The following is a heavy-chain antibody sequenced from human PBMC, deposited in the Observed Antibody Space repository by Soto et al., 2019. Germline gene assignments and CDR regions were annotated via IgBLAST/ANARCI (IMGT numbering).Heavy chain of an antibody. Sequence: GESLKISCQGSGYRFSDHWIHWVRQVPGKGLEWMGKIDPSDSFTTYSPSFQGRVTISIDKSINTAFLRWTGLKSSDTAMYYCANLDFTXXSVDVFDIWGQGTMVTVSS. CDR1: GYRFSDHW. CDR2: IDPSDSFT. CDR3: ANLDFTXXSVDVFDI. D-gene: IGHD3-3*01. V-gene: IGHV5-10-1*04. J-gene: IGHJ3*02.